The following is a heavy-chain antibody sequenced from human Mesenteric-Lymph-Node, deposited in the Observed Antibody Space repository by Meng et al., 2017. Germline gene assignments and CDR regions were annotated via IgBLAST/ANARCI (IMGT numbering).Heavy chain of an antibody. J-gene: IGHJ5*02. CDR2: IYHSGST. CDR1: GGSLSSINW. CDR3: ARVAAAGNEWFDP. D-gene: IGHD6-13*01. V-gene: IGHV4-4*02. Sequence: VQLPDEGVRLVKPSRTLSPTCAVSGGSLSSINWWTGGRKPPGKGLEWIGEIYHSGSTNYNPSLKSRVTISVAKSKTQFSLKLSSVTAADTAVYYCARVAAAGNEWFDPWGQGTLVTVSS.